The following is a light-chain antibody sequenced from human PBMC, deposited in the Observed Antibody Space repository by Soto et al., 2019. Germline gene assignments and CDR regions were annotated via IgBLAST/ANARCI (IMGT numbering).Light chain of an antibody. V-gene: IGLV2-8*01. CDR1: SSDVAGYNY. Sequence: QSALTQPPSASGSPGPSVAISCTGTSSDVAGYNYVSSYQQHPGKAPKLMIYEVNKRPSRVPDRFSGSKSGNTASLSVSGLQAEDEDDYYCSSYAGSTNVLGTGTKLTV. J-gene: IGLJ1*01. CDR3: SSYAGSTNV. CDR2: EVN.